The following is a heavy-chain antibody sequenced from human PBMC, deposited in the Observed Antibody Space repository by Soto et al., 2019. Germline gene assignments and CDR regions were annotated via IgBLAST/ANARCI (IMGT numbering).Heavy chain of an antibody. CDR3: ATGRQMGY. CDR1: GFTFSNYA. D-gene: IGHD2-8*02. J-gene: IGHJ4*02. CDR2: MSGSGDSI. Sequence: DGQVLESGGHLVQPGESLRLSCAASGFTFSNYAMTWVRQAPGKGLEWVSTMSGSGDSIYYADSVKGRFTISRDNSKNTLYLQMNSLRADDWAVYYCATGRQMGYWGQGTLVIVSS. V-gene: IGHV3-23*01.